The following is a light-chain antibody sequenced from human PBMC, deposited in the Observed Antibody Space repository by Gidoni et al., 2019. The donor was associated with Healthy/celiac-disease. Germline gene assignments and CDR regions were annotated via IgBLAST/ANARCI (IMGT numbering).Light chain of an antibody. Sequence: EIVLTQSPATLSLSPGERATLSCRASQSVSSYLAWYQQKPGQAPRLRIYDASNRATGIPARFSGSGSGTDFTLTISSLEPEDFAVYYCQQRSNWPYTFIQGTKLEIK. V-gene: IGKV3-11*01. J-gene: IGKJ2*01. CDR2: DAS. CDR3: QQRSNWPYT. CDR1: QSVSSY.